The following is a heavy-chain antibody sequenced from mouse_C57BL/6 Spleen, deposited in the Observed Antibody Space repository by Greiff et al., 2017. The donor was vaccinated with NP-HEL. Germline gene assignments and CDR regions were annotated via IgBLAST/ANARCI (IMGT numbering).Heavy chain of an antibody. CDR3: ARKRGLLDYFDY. D-gene: IGHD2-3*01. CDR1: GYTFTSYW. Sequence: VQLQQPGAELVRPGSSVKLSCKASGYTFTSYWMHWVKQRPIQGLEWIGNIDPSDSETNYNQKFKDKATLTVDKSSSTAYMQLSSLTSDDSAVNYCARKRGLLDYFDYWGQGTTLTVSS. CDR2: IDPSDSET. J-gene: IGHJ2*01. V-gene: IGHV1-52*01.